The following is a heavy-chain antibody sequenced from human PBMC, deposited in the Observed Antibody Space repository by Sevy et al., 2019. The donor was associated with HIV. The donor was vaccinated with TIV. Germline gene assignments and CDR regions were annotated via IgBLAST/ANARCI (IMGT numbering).Heavy chain of an antibody. CDR3: AKTINSGGGVVPAANYYYYGMDV. CDR1: GFTFSGYA. CDR2: INGKGRST. Sequence: GGSLRLSCAASGFTFSGYAMSWVRQAPGKGLEWVSAINGKGRSTHYADSVEGWFTISRDNSKNTLYLQMNSLRAEDTAVYYCAKTINSGGGVVPAANYYYYGMDVWGQGTTVTVSS. J-gene: IGHJ6*02. D-gene: IGHD2-2*01. V-gene: IGHV3-23*01.